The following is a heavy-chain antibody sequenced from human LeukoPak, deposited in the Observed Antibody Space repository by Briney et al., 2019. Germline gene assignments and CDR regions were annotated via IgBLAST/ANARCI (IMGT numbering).Heavy chain of an antibody. Sequence: SGGSLRLSCAASGFTFSSYSMNWVRQAPGKGLEWVSVIYSGGSTYYADSVKGRFTISRDNSKNTLYLQMNSLRAEDTAVYYCARARPRHAFDIWGQGTMVTVSS. CDR1: GFTFSSYS. CDR2: IYSGGST. J-gene: IGHJ3*02. V-gene: IGHV3-66*01. CDR3: ARARPRHAFDI.